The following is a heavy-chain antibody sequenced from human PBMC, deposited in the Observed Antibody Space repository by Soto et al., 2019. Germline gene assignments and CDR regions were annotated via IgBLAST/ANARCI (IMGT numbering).Heavy chain of an antibody. CDR3: ARGLYSGSYYNDY. CDR2: MNPNSGNT. J-gene: IGHJ4*02. D-gene: IGHD3-10*01. V-gene: IGHV1-8*01. CDR1: GYTFTSYD. Sequence: DSVKVSCKASGYTFTSYDINWVRQATGKGLEWMGWMNPNSGNTGYAQKFQGRVTMTRNTSRSTAYMELSSLRSEDTAVYYCARGLYSGSYYNDYWGQGTLVTVSS.